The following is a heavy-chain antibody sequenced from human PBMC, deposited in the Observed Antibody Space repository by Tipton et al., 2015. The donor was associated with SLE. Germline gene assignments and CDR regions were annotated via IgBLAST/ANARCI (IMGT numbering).Heavy chain of an antibody. J-gene: IGHJ5*02. CDR2: IYYSGST. Sequence: TLSLTCTVSGGSISSYYWSWIRQPPGKGLEWIGSIYYSGSTYYNPSLKSRVTISVGTSKNQFSLKLSSVTAADTAVYYCARDLREAVRFRESQIYNWFDPWGQGTLVTVSS. CDR3: ARDLREAVRFRESQIYNWFDP. V-gene: IGHV4-59*01. CDR1: GGSISSYY. D-gene: IGHD3-10*01.